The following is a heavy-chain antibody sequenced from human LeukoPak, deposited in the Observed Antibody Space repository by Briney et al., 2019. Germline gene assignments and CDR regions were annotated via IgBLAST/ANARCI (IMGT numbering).Heavy chain of an antibody. D-gene: IGHD6-13*01. CDR3: ARDMSSSSWSSGPDY. CDR2: IKQDGSEK. V-gene: IGHV3-7*01. CDR1: GFTFSSYA. Sequence: GGSLRLSCAASGFTFSSYAMSWVRQAPGKGLEWVANIKQDGSEKYYVDSVKGRFTISRDNAKNSLYLQMNSLRAEDTAVYYCARDMSSSSWSSGPDYWGQGTLVTVSS. J-gene: IGHJ4*02.